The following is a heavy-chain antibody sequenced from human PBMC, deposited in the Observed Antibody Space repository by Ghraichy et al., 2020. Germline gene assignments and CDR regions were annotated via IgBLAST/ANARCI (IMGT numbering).Heavy chain of an antibody. CDR2: IKQDGSEK. CDR1: GFTFSSYW. CDR3: ARGRGSYGYYFDY. Sequence: GGSLRLSCAASGFTFSSYWMSWVRQAPGKGLEWVANIKQDGSEKYYVDSVKGRFTISRDNAKNSLYLQMNSLRAEDTAVYYCARGRGSYGYYFDYWGQGTLVTVSS. V-gene: IGHV3-7*01. J-gene: IGHJ4*02. D-gene: IGHD1-26*01.